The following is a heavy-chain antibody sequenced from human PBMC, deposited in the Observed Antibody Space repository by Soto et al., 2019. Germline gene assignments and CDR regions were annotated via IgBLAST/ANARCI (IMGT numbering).Heavy chain of an antibody. CDR2: ISGGGGVST. CDR3: AKDAISMVRGVNNWFDP. J-gene: IGHJ5*02. CDR1: GFTFSSYA. D-gene: IGHD3-10*01. V-gene: IGHV3-23*01. Sequence: LRLSCAASGFTFSSYAMTWVRQAPGKGLEWVSGISGGGGVSTYYADSVKGRFTISRDNSMNTLYLQMNRLRAEDTAVYYCAKDAISMVRGVNNWFDPWGQGTLVTVSS.